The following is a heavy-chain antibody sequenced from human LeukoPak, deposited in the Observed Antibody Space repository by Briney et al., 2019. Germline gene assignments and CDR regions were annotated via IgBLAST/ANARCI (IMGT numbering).Heavy chain of an antibody. Sequence: SETLSLTCTVSSGSISTSNYYWGWVRQPPGKALEWIGNIFYSGSTYYSPSLKSRVTISLDTSKNQFSLKLSSVTAADTAVYYCARDKEKGRYGDHIHYWGQGTLVTVSS. D-gene: IGHD4-17*01. CDR1: SGSISTSNYY. CDR2: IFYSGST. J-gene: IGHJ4*02. CDR3: ARDKEKGRYGDHIHY. V-gene: IGHV4-39*07.